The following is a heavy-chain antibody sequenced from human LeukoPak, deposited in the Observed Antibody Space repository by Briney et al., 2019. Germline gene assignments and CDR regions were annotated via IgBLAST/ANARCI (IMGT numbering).Heavy chain of an antibody. CDR2: IYSGGST. V-gene: IGHV3-66*02. CDR1: GFTVSSNY. Sequence: PAGGSLRLSCAASGFTVSSNYMSWVRQAPGKGLEWVSVIYSGGSTYYADSVKGRFTISRDNSKNTLYLQMNSLRAEGTAVYYCAIIAVAENPHNFDYWGQGTLVTVSS. J-gene: IGHJ4*02. CDR3: AIIAVAENPHNFDY. D-gene: IGHD6-19*01.